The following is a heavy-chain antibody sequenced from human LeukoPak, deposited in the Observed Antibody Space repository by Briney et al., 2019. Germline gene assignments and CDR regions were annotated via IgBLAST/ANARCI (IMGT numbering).Heavy chain of an antibody. Sequence: GGSLRLSCAASGFTFSDYSLNWVRQAPGKGLEWVSSISSSSSYIFYADSVKGRFTISRDNAKNSLYLQMNSLRAEDTAVYYCVRGFPVRQLLGTPVYWGQGTLITVSS. CDR2: ISSSSSYI. D-gene: IGHD2-2*01. CDR1: GFTFSDYS. CDR3: VRGFPVRQLLGTPVY. V-gene: IGHV3-21*01. J-gene: IGHJ4*02.